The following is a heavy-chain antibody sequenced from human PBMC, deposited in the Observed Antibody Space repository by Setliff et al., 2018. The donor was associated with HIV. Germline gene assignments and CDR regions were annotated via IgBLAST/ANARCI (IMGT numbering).Heavy chain of an antibody. V-gene: IGHV3-11*04. CDR3: ARESTDCRGGTCYSNWFDP. D-gene: IGHD2-15*01. J-gene: IGHJ5*02. CDR2: ISRGGSKA. CDR1: GFSFSDYY. Sequence: LRLSCEASGFSFSDYYMSWIRQAPGKGLEWITKISRGGSKAYYADSVKGRFIMSRDNTKDTLYLQMNNLRVDDMALYYCARESTDCRGGTCYSNWFDPWGQGTLVTVSS.